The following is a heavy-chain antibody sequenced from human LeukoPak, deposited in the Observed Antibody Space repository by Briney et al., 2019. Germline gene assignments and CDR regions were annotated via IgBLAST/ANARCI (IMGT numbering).Heavy chain of an antibody. CDR2: VDVHGQGT. J-gene: IGHJ5*02. Sequence: GGSLRLSCAASGFTFSSYWMHWVRQAPGKGPVWVSRVDVHGQGTAYADSVKGRFTISRDDAKNTLSLQMNSLSAEDTAVYYCARSNYDSTTFYYHLDLWGQGTLVTVSS. V-gene: IGHV3-74*01. CDR3: ARSNYDSTTFYYHLDL. CDR1: GFTFSSYW. D-gene: IGHD2/OR15-2a*01.